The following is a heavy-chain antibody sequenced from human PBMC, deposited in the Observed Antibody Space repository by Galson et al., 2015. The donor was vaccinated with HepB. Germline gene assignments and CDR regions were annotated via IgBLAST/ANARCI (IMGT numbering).Heavy chain of an antibody. CDR3: ARGPFNSGWGAKFDY. J-gene: IGHJ4*02. CDR1: GFTFISYW. V-gene: IGHV3-74*01. Sequence: SLRLSCAASGFTFISYWMHWVRQAPGKELVWVSRINSDGSITNYADSVKGRFTISRDNAKKTLYLQMNSLRGEDTAVYYCARGPFNSGWGAKFDYWGQGSLVTVSP. CDR2: INSDGSIT. D-gene: IGHD6-19*01.